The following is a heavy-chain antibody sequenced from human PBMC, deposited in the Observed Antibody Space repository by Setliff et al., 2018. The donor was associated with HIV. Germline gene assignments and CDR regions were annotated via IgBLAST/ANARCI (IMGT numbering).Heavy chain of an antibody. CDR1: GYTFIDYF. J-gene: IGHJ4*02. D-gene: IGHD7-27*01. Sequence: ASVKVSCKASGYTFIDYFIHWVRQAPGQGPEWMGWISPYDLSERTSQRFRGRVTMTTDTSINAAYLDLSGLTSDDTAFYYCARQFSNSFDSWGQGTLVTVLL. CDR2: ISPYDLSE. V-gene: IGHV1-2*02. CDR3: ARQFSNSFDS.